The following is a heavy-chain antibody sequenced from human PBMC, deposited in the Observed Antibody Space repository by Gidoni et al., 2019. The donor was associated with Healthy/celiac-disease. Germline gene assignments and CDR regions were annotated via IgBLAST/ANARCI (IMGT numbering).Heavy chain of an antibody. CDR3: ARGLNYDILTGYYQYNWFDP. CDR1: GGSFSGSY. J-gene: IGHJ5*02. Sequence: QVQLQQWGAGLLKPSETLSLTCAVYGGSFSGSYWSWIRQPPGKGLEWIGEINHSGSTNYNPSLKSRVTISVDTSKNQFSLKLSSVTAADTAVYYCARGLNYDILTGYYQYNWFDPWGQGTLVTVSS. CDR2: INHSGST. D-gene: IGHD3-9*01. V-gene: IGHV4-34*01.